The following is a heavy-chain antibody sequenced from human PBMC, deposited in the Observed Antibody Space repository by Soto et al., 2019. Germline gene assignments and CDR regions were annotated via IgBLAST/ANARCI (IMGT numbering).Heavy chain of an antibody. Sequence: ASVKVSCEASGYTFTSYGISWVRQAPGQGLEWMGWISAYNGNTNYAQKLQGRVTMTTDTSTSTAYMELRSLRSDDTAVYYCARDRGYYVQYAVDWFDPWGQGTLVTVSS. D-gene: IGHD3-10*02. J-gene: IGHJ5*02. CDR3: ARDRGYYVQYAVDWFDP. V-gene: IGHV1-18*01. CDR2: ISAYNGNT. CDR1: GYTFTSYG.